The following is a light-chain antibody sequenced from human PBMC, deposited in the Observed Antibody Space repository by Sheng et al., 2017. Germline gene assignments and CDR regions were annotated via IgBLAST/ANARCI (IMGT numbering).Light chain of an antibody. CDR3: QVWDSSSDLQI. V-gene: IGLV3-21*03. J-gene: IGLJ2*01. CDR2: ADR. Sequence: SYVLTQPPSVSMAPGKSATITCGGADIGRKAVHWYQQRPGQAPVVVVYADRDRPSGIPERFSGSSSGNTATLTISRVEAGDEADYYCQVWDSSSDLQIFGGGTRLDRP. CDR1: DIGRKA.